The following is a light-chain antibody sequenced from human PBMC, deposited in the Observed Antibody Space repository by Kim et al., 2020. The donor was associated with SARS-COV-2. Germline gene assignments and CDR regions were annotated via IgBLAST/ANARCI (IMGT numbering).Light chain of an antibody. CDR2: GAS. V-gene: IGKV3-15*01. CDR3: QQYHNWYT. J-gene: IGKJ2*01. Sequence: LSVSPGERATLSCSASQTISSKLAWYQQKPGQAPRLLIYGASTRATGIPARFSGSGSGTEFTLTIGGLQSEDFAVYYCQQYHNWYTFGQGTKLEI. CDR1: QTISSK.